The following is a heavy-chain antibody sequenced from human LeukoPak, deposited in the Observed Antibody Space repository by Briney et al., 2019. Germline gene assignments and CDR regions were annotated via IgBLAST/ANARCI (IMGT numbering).Heavy chain of an antibody. V-gene: IGHV3-21*01. CDR3: GRGSGGILEWLFSN. J-gene: IGHJ4*02. CDR2: ISSSSSNT. Sequence: GGSLGLSCAASGLTFSSYNMIWFRQAPGKGPEWVSAISSSSSNTYYSDSVKGRFTISRDNAKNSLYLQMNCLRAGDTAVYYCGRGSGGILEWLFSNWGQGTLVTVSS. D-gene: IGHD3-3*01. CDR1: GLTFSSYN.